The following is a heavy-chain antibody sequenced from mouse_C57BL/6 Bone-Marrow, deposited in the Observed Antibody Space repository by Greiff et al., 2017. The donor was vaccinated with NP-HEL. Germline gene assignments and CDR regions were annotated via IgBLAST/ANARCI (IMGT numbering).Heavy chain of an antibody. CDR2: IHPNSGST. Sequence: QVQLQQPGAELVKPGASVKLSCKASGYTFTSYWMHWVKQRPEQGLEWIGMIHPNSGSTNYNEKFKSKATLTVDKSSSTAYMQLSSLTSEDSAVYYCAREGTVGYYAMDYWGQGTSVTVSS. CDR3: AREGTVGYYAMDY. V-gene: IGHV1-64*01. D-gene: IGHD1-1*01. J-gene: IGHJ4*01. CDR1: GYTFTSYW.